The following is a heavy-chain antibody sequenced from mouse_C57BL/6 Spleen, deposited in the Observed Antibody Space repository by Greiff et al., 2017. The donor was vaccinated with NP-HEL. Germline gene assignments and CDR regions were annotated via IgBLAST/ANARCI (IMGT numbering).Heavy chain of an antibody. CDR2: ISYDGSN. CDR1: GYSITSGYY. CDR3: ARDLMFTTSYYYAMDY. J-gene: IGHJ4*01. V-gene: IGHV3-6*01. D-gene: IGHD2-2*01. Sequence: DVKLQESGPGLVKPSQSLSLTCSVTGYSITSGYYWNWIRQFPGNKLEWMGYISYDGSNNYNPSLKNRISITRDTSKNQFFLKLNSVTTEDTATYYCARDLMFTTSYYYAMDYWGQGTSVTVSS.